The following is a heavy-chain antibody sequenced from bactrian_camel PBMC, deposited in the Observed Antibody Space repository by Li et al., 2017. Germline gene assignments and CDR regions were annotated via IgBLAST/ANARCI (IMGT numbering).Heavy chain of an antibody. J-gene: IGHJ4*01. D-gene: IGHD5*01. CDR1: GFAFSTYY. CDR3: AKDSGSQLGWCYDY. Sequence: VQLVESGGGLVQPGGSLRLSCAASGFAFSTYYMSWVRQAPGKGLEWVSSIYVDGSLIYYANSVKGRFTISRDNAKNTLYLQLDSLKTEDTAMYYCAKDSGSQLGWCYDYWDQGTQVTVSS. V-gene: IGHV3-2*01. CDR2: IYVDGSLI.